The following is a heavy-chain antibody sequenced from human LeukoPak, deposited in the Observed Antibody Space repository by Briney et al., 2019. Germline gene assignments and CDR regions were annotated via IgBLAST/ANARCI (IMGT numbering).Heavy chain of an antibody. V-gene: IGHV3-21*01. J-gene: IGHJ3*02. D-gene: IGHD3-10*01. Sequence: GGSLRLSCAASGFTFSSYSMNWVRQAPGKGLEWVSSISSSSSYICYADSVKGRFTISRDNAKNSLYLQMNSLRAEDTAVYYCARTWFGELLSGAFDIWGQGTMVTVSS. CDR2: ISSSSSYI. CDR1: GFTFSSYS. CDR3: ARTWFGELLSGAFDI.